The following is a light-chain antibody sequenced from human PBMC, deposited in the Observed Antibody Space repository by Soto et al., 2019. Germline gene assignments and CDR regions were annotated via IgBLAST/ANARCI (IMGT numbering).Light chain of an antibody. CDR1: QSVSSY. Sequence: EIVLTQSPATLSLSPGERATLSCRASQSVSSYLAWYQQKPGQAPRLLIYDASNRATGIPARFSGSGSGTASTLTISSLEPEDFAVYYCQQRSNWHPWTFGQGTKVEIK. J-gene: IGKJ1*01. V-gene: IGKV3-11*01. CDR2: DAS. CDR3: QQRSNWHPWT.